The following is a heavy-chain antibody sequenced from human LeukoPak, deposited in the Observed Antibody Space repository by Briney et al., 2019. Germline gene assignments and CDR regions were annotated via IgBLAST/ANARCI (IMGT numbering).Heavy chain of an antibody. V-gene: IGHV4-61*02. J-gene: IGHJ4*02. Sequence: PSQTLSLTCTVSGGSISSGSYYWSWIRQPAGKGLEWIGRIYTSGSTNYNPSLKSRVTISVDTSKNQFSLKLSSVTAADTAVYYCARGAVADTLGYWGQGTLVTVSS. D-gene: IGHD6-19*01. CDR2: IYTSGST. CDR1: GGSISSGSYY. CDR3: ARGAVADTLGY.